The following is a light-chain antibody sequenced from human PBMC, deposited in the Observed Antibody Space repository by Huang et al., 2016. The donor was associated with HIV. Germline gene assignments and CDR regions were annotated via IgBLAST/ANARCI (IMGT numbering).Light chain of an antibody. Sequence: EIVMTQSPATLSVSPGERATLSCRASHRVTTNLAWYQQKPGQAPRLLIYGAATRATGGPARFSGIGSGTEFTLTISSLQSEDFAVYYCQQYNDWPPYTFGQGTKLEIK. J-gene: IGKJ2*01. CDR1: HRVTTN. V-gene: IGKV3-15*01. CDR2: GAA. CDR3: QQYNDWPPYT.